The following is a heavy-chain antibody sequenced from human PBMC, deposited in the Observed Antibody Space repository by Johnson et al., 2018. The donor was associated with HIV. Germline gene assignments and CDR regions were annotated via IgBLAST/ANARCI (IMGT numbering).Heavy chain of an antibody. CDR1: GFTFSSYG. J-gene: IGHJ3*02. V-gene: IGHV3-33*01. CDR2: IWYDGSNT. CDR3: ATDAFDI. Sequence: QVQLVESGGGVVQPGRSLRLSCSASGFTFSSYGMHWVRQAAGKGLEWVAVIWYDGSNTYYADSVKGRFTVSRDNSKNTLYLQMNSLRAEDKAVYYCATDAFDIWGQGTMVTVSS.